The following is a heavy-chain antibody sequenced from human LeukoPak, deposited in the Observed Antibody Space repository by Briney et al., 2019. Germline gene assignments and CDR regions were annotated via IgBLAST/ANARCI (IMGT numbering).Heavy chain of an antibody. D-gene: IGHD3-9*01. CDR1: GGSISSYY. V-gene: IGHV4-4*07. J-gene: IGHJ5*02. CDR3: ARDLGGYDILTGYYDR. CDR2: IYTSGST. Sequence: SETLSLTCTVSGGSISSYYWSWIRQPAGKGLEWIGRIYTSGSTNYNPSLKSRVTMSVDTSKNQFSLKLSSVTAADTAVYYCARDLGGYDILTGYYDRWGQGTLVTVSS.